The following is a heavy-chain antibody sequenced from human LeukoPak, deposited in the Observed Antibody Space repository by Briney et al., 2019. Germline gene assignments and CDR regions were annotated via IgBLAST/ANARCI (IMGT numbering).Heavy chain of an antibody. CDR3: ARVPDCSSTSCYRDADNWFDP. Sequence: ASVKVSCKASGYTFTSYGISWVRQAPGQGLEWMGWISAYNGNTNYAQKLQGRVTMTTDTSTSTAYMELRSLRSDDTAVYYCARVPDCSSTSCYRDADNWFDPWGQGTLVTVSS. CDR1: GYTFTSYG. J-gene: IGHJ5*02. D-gene: IGHD2-2*02. CDR2: ISAYNGNT. V-gene: IGHV1-18*01.